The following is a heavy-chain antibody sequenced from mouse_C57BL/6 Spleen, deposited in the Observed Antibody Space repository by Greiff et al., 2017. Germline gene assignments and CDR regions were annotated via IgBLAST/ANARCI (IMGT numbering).Heavy chain of an antibody. D-gene: IGHD2-4*01. CDR2: INPSNGGT. CDR3: ARPSLYYDYDVSYYYAMDY. Sequence: QVQLQQPGTELVKPGASVKLSCKASGYTFTSYWMHWVKQRPGQGLEWIGNINPSNGGTNYNEKFKSKATLTVDKSSSTAYMQLSSLTSEDSADYYFARPSLYYDYDVSYYYAMDYWGQGTSVTVSS. V-gene: IGHV1-53*01. J-gene: IGHJ4*01. CDR1: GYTFTSYW.